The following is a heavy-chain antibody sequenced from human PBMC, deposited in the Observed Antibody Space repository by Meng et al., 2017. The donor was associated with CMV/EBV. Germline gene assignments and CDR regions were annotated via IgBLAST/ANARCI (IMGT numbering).Heavy chain of an antibody. V-gene: IGHV4-39*07. CDR3: ARVLSLVAAAGPYYFDY. CDR2: IYYSGST. Sequence: LRLSCTVSGGSISSSSYYWGWIRQPPGKGLEWIGSIYYSGSTYYNPSLKSRVTISVDTSKNQFSLKLSSVTAADTAVYYCARVLSLVAAAGPYYFDYWGQGTLVTVSS. J-gene: IGHJ4*02. D-gene: IGHD6-13*01. CDR1: GGSISSSSYY.